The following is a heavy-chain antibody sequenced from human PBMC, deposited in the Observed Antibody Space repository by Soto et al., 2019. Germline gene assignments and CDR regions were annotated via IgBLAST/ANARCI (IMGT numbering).Heavy chain of an antibody. Sequence: GGSLRLSCAASGFTFSSYAMSWVRQAPGKGLEWVSAISGSGGSTYYADSVKGRFTISRDNSKNTLYLQMNSLRAEDTAVYYCAKDEATPYDILTGYSVFDYWGQGTLVTVSS. CDR3: AKDEATPYDILTGYSVFDY. D-gene: IGHD3-9*01. V-gene: IGHV3-23*01. CDR1: GFTFSSYA. CDR2: ISGSGGST. J-gene: IGHJ4*02.